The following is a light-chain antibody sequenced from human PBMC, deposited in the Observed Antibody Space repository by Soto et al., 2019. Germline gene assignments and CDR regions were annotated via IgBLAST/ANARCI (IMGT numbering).Light chain of an antibody. Sequence: EIVLTHSPVTLSLSPVERATLSGRASQSVSSSYLAWYQQKPGQAPRLLIYDASNRATGIPARFSGSGSETDFTLTISSLEPEDFAVYYCQHRMNWPLTFGQGTRLEIK. CDR3: QHRMNWPLT. CDR2: DAS. CDR1: QSVSSSY. J-gene: IGKJ5*01. V-gene: IGKV3D-20*02.